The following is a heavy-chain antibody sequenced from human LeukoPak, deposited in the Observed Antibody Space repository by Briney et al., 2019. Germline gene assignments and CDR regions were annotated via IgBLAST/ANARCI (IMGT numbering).Heavy chain of an antibody. Sequence: SGGSLRLSCAASGFTFTSYAMSWVRQAPGKGLEWVSAIRGSGGSTYYADSVKGRFTISRDNSKNTLYLQMNSLRAEDTAVYYCAKDPYGRSPETGLNWFDPWGQGTLVTVSS. CDR3: AKDPYGRSPETGLNWFDP. J-gene: IGHJ5*02. CDR2: IRGSGGST. CDR1: GFTFTSYA. D-gene: IGHD1-26*01. V-gene: IGHV3-23*01.